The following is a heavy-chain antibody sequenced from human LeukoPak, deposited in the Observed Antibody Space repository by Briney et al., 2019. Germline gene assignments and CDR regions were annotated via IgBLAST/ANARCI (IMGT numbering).Heavy chain of an antibody. CDR1: GFTFTRHS. J-gene: IGHJ2*01. D-gene: IGHD1-26*01. CDR3: ARDPENVSGSHSHFDL. CDR2: SSTSSSYI. Sequence: GRSLRLSCAASGFTFTRHSMNWVRHAPGKGLEWVSSSSTSSSYIYYTDSVKGRFTISRDNAKNSLYLQMNSLRAEDTAVYYCARDPENVSGSHSHFDLWGRGTLVTVSS. V-gene: IGHV3-21*01.